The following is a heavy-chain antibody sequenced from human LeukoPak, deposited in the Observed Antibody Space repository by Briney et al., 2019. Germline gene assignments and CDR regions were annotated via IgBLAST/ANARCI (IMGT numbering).Heavy chain of an antibody. CDR1: EFTFSCYA. D-gene: IGHD3-10*01. CDR3: AKNEGSGLVYYYMDV. Sequence: PGGSLRLSCAASEFTFSCYAMSWVRQAPGKGLEWVSTISDNGSRIFYAASVKGRFTISRDNSKSTVYLQMNSLRAEDTAIYYCAKNEGSGLVYYYMDVWGKGTTVTISS. CDR2: ISDNGSRI. V-gene: IGHV3-23*01. J-gene: IGHJ6*03.